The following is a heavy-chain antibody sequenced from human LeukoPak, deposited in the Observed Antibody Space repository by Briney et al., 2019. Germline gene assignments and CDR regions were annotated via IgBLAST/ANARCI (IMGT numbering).Heavy chain of an antibody. CDR3: TTGSYCTSTSCPYAFDI. Sequence: TGGSLRLSCAASGFTFSNVWMNWVRQAPGKGLEWVGRIRSKTHGEAIDYAAPVRGRFTISRDDSKNTLYLQMNSLKTEDTAVYYCTTGSYCTSTSCPYAFDIWGQGTMVTVSS. V-gene: IGHV3-15*07. CDR1: GFTFSNVW. CDR2: IRSKTHGEAI. J-gene: IGHJ3*02. D-gene: IGHD2-2*01.